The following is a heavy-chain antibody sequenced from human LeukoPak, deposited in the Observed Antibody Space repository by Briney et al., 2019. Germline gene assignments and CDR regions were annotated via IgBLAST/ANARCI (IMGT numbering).Heavy chain of an antibody. D-gene: IGHD2-2*01. CDR2: ISGSGGST. J-gene: IGHJ4*02. Sequence: GGSLRLSCAASGFTFGSYAMSWVRQAPGKGLEWVSAISGSGGSTYYADSVKGRFTISRDNSKNTLYLQMNSLRAEDTAVYYCAKDLYCSSTSCYEAVYWGQGTLVTVSS. CDR3: AKDLYCSSTSCYEAVY. V-gene: IGHV3-23*01. CDR1: GFTFGSYA.